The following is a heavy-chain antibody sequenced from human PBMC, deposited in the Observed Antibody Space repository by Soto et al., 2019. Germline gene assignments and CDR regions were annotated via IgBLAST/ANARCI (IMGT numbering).Heavy chain of an antibody. V-gene: IGHV1-69*06. D-gene: IGHD3-3*01. CDR1: GGTFSSYA. Sequence: GASVKVSCKASGGTFSSYAISWVRQAPGQGLEWMGGIIPIFGTANYAQKFRGRVTITADKSTSTAYMELSSLRSEDTAVYYCARDTITIFGVVTDYYYGMDVWGQGTTVTVSS. CDR3: ARDTITIFGVVTDYYYGMDV. J-gene: IGHJ6*02. CDR2: IIPIFGTA.